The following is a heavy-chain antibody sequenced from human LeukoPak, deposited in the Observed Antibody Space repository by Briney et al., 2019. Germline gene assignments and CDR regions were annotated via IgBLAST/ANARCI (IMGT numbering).Heavy chain of an antibody. V-gene: IGHV3-7*03. CDR3: ARNNDMDV. CDR1: GLILSNHW. CDR2: VNKDGSEK. D-gene: IGHD1/OR15-1a*01. Sequence: PGGSLRLSCAASGLILSNHWMTWVRQAPGKGPEWVANVNKDGSEKYYVDSVKGRFTISRDTAKNSLYLQMNNLRAEDTALYYCARNNDMDVWGQGTTVIVSS. J-gene: IGHJ6*02.